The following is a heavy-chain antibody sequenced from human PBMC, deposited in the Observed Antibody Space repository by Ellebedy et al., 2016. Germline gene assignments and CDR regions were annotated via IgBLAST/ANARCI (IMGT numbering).Heavy chain of an antibody. CDR1: GFTFSSYA. CDR2: ISGSGGST. D-gene: IGHD6-6*01. CDR3: ASGGYIAARPVDY. J-gene: IGHJ4*02. Sequence: GGSLRLXXAASGFTFSSYAMSWVRQAPGKGLEWVSAISGSGGSTYYADSVKGRFTISRDNSKNTLYLQMNSLRAEDTAVYYCASGGYIAARPVDYWGQGTLVTVSS. V-gene: IGHV3-23*01.